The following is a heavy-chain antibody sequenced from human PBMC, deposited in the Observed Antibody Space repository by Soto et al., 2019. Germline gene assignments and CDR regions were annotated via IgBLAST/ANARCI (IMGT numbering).Heavy chain of an antibody. CDR1: GYTLTELS. Sequence: GASVKVSCKVSGYTLTELSMHWVRQAPGKGLEWMGGFDPEDGETIYAQKFQGRVTMTEDTSTDTAYMELSSLRSEDTAVYYCATRAPWYCSGGSCYHYWGQGTLDTVSS. CDR3: ATRAPWYCSGGSCYHY. D-gene: IGHD2-15*01. V-gene: IGHV1-24*01. J-gene: IGHJ4*02. CDR2: FDPEDGET.